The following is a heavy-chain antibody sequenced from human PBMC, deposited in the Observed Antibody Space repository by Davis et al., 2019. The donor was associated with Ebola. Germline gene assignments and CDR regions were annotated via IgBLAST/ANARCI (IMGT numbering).Heavy chain of an antibody. CDR1: GFTFSSYG. J-gene: IGHJ3*02. Sequence: PGGSLRLSCAASGFTFSSYGMHWVRQAPGKGLEWVAVISYDGSNKYYADSVKGRFTISRDNSKNTLYLQMNSLRAEDTAVYYCANYDFWSGYSELIDAFDIWGQGTMVTVSS. CDR2: ISYDGSNK. V-gene: IGHV3-30*18. D-gene: IGHD3-3*01. CDR3: ANYDFWSGYSELIDAFDI.